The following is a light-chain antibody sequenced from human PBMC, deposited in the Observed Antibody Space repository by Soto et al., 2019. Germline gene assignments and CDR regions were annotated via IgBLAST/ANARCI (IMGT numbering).Light chain of an antibody. J-gene: IGLJ1*01. Sequence: QSALTQPASVSGSPGQSITISCTGTSSDVGSYNLVSWYQQHPGKAPKLMIYEGSKRPSGVSNRFSGSKSGNTASLTISGLQAEDEADYYFCSYAGSFNYVFGTGTKVTVL. CDR2: EGS. CDR1: SSDVGSYNL. CDR3: CSYAGSFNYV. V-gene: IGLV2-23*01.